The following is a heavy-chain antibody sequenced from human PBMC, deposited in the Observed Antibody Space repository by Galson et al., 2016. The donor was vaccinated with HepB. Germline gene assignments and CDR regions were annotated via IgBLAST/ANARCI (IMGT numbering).Heavy chain of an antibody. V-gene: IGHV3-9*01. CDR2: ISWNSGSI. J-gene: IGHJ4*02. CDR1: GFTFDDYA. Sequence: SLRLSCAASGFTFDDYAMHWVRQAPGKGLEWVSGISWNSGSIGYADSVKGRFTISRDNAKNSLYLQMNSLRAEDTALYYCAKDIGYYYDSSGGGNFDCWGQGTLVTVSS. CDR3: AKDIGYYYDSSGGGNFDC. D-gene: IGHD3-22*01.